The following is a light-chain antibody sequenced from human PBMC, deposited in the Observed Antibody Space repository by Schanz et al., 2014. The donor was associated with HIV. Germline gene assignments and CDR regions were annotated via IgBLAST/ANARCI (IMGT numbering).Light chain of an antibody. CDR2: AAS. CDR3: QQYNDWPWT. J-gene: IGKJ1*01. CDR1: QSISSY. V-gene: IGKV1-39*01. Sequence: DIQMTQSPSSLSASVGDRVTITCRASQSISSYLNWYQQKPGKAPKLLIYAASSLQSGVPSRFSGSGSGTDFTLTISSLQPEDFAVYYCQQYNDWPWTFGRGTKVDI.